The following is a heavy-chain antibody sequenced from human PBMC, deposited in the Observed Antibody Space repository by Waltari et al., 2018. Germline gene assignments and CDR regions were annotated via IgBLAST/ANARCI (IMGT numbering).Heavy chain of an antibody. D-gene: IGHD2-21*01. Sequence: QVQLVQSGSEVKKPGSSVKVSCKASGGTFGSYAVSWVRQAPGQGLEWGGGITPVLGTTSYAQKFQDRVTLIADDSSSTVYMELSSLKSDDTAVYYCARDRHFSDGGAYYESGLWGRGTLVTVSS. J-gene: IGHJ2*01. V-gene: IGHV1-69*13. CDR2: ITPVLGTT. CDR1: GGTFGSYA. CDR3: ARDRHFSDGGAYYESGL.